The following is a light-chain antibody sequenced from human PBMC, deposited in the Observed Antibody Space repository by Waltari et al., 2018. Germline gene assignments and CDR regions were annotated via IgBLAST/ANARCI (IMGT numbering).Light chain of an antibody. CDR3: QQYKSYSRT. V-gene: IGKV1-5*03. Sequence: DIQMTQSPSTLSASVGDRVTITCRASQSIVGWLAWYQQKPGKAPNLLIYKASNLESGVPSRFSGSGSGTAFTLTISSLQPDDFATYYCQQYKSYSRTFGQGTKVEIK. CDR2: KAS. J-gene: IGKJ1*01. CDR1: QSIVGW.